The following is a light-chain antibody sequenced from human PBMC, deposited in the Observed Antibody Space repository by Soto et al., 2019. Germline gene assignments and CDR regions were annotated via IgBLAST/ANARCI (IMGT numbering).Light chain of an antibody. J-gene: IGLJ3*02. CDR1: SSNIGSNT. CDR2: SNV. CDR3: AAWDGSLNGWV. V-gene: IGLV1-44*01. Sequence: QSVLTQAPSVSGTPGQRVTISCSGSSSNIGSNTVSWYQQVPGTAPKVLIYSNVQRPSGVPDRFSGSKSGTSASLAIGGLQSEDEADYYCAAWDGSLNGWVFGGGNKLTVL.